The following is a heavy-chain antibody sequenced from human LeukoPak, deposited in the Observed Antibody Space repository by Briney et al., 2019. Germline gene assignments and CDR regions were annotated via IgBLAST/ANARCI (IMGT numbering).Heavy chain of an antibody. CDR2: ISYDGGNK. Sequence: GGSLRLSCAASGFTFSRYGMHWVRQAPGKGLEWVAVISYDGGNKYYADSVKGRFTISRDNSKNTLYLQMNSLRAEDTAVYYCAKDLRSDSKYYYYGMDVWGQGTTVTVSS. CDR3: AKDLRSDSKYYYYGMDV. J-gene: IGHJ6*02. V-gene: IGHV3-30*18. CDR1: GFTFSRYG. D-gene: IGHD1-26*01.